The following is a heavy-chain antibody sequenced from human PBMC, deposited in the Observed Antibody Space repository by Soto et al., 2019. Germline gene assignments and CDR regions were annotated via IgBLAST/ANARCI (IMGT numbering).Heavy chain of an antibody. CDR1: GFTFSSYA. Sequence: GGSLRLSCAASGFTFSSYAMSWVRQAPGKGLEWVSAISGSGGSTYYADSVKGRFTISRDNSKNTLYLQMNSLRAEDTAVYYCAKEGLRFLEWYYYYGMDVWGQGTTVTVSS. CDR2: ISGSGGST. J-gene: IGHJ6*02. V-gene: IGHV3-23*01. D-gene: IGHD3-3*01. CDR3: AKEGLRFLEWYYYYGMDV.